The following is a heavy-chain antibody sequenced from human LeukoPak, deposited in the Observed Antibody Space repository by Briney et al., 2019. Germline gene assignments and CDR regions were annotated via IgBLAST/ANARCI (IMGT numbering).Heavy chain of an antibody. V-gene: IGHV3-64*01. D-gene: IGHD3-3*01. CDR2: ISDSGSHT. J-gene: IGHJ4*02. CDR3: ARGRYDFWGGSSLDY. Sequence: PGGSLRLSCAASGFTFSKYALHWVRQAPGKGLEHVSGISDSGSHTYYTQSVQGRFTISRDNSRNTLYLLMTNLRAEDMAVYHCARGRYDFWGGSSLDYWGQGALVTVSS. CDR1: GFTFSKYA.